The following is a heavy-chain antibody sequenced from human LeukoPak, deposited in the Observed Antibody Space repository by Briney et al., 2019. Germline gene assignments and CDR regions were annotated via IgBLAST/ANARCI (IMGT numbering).Heavy chain of an antibody. CDR3: AKGHNGRDYDFWSGYYNYYYYYYMDV. CDR2: ISSSSYI. J-gene: IGHJ6*03. V-gene: IGHV3-21*04. CDR1: GFTFSSYS. Sequence: GGSLRLSCAASGFTFSSYSMNWVRQAPGKGLEWVSSISSSSYIYYEDSVKGRFTISRDTSKNTLSLQMSSLRVEDTAVYYCAKGHNGRDYDFWSGYYNYYYYYYMDVWGKGTTVTVSS. D-gene: IGHD3-3*01.